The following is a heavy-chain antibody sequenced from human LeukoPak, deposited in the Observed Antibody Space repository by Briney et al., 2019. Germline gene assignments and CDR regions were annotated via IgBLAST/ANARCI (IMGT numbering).Heavy chain of an antibody. Sequence: SETLSLTCTVSGGSISSYYWSWIRQPPGKGLEWIGYIYTSGSTNYNPSLKSRVTISLDTSKNQFSLRLSSVTAADTAVYYCARHVDASSCYSWFDPWGQGTLVTVSS. D-gene: IGHD2-15*01. CDR1: GGSISSYY. CDR3: ARHVDASSCYSWFDP. CDR2: IYTSGST. J-gene: IGHJ5*02. V-gene: IGHV4-4*09.